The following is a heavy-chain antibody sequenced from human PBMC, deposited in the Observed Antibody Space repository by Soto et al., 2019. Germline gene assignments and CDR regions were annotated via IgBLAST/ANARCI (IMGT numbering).Heavy chain of an antibody. D-gene: IGHD2-15*01. Sequence: GGSLRLSCAASGFTFSNAWMNWVRQAPGKGLEWVGRIKSKTDGGTTDYAAPVKGRFTISRDDSKNTLYLQMNSLKTEDTAVYYCTTDSMYCSGGSCYWGLYYYYYGMDVWGQGTTVTVSS. J-gene: IGHJ6*02. CDR2: IKSKTDGGTT. CDR3: TTDSMYCSGGSCYWGLYYYYYGMDV. V-gene: IGHV3-15*07. CDR1: GFTFSNAW.